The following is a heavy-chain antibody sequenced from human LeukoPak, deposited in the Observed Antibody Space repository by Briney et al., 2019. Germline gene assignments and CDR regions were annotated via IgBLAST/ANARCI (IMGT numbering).Heavy chain of an antibody. D-gene: IGHD2-8*01. V-gene: IGHV3-11*01. Sequence: GGSLRLSCAASGFTFSDYYMSWIRQAPGKGLEWVSYISHSGRTMYYADSVKGRFTISRDNAKNSLYLQMSSLRAGDTAVYYCARDSIVRGNIGNDMDVWGKGTTVTVSS. J-gene: IGHJ6*03. CDR3: ARDSIVRGNIGNDMDV. CDR2: ISHSGRTM. CDR1: GFTFSDYY.